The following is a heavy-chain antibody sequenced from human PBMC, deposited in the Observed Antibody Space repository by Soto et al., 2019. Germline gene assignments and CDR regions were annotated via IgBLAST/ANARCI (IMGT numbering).Heavy chain of an antibody. D-gene: IGHD6-19*01. CDR2: IIPIFGTA. CDR1: GGTFSSYA. V-gene: IGHV1-69*13. J-gene: IGHJ4*02. Sequence: SVKVSCKASGGTFSSYAISWVRQAPGQGLEWMGGIIPIFGTANYAQNFQGRVTIAADESTNTAYIELSSLRSEDTAVYYCARDLGSGWYNYWGQGTLVTVSS. CDR3: ARDLGSGWYNY.